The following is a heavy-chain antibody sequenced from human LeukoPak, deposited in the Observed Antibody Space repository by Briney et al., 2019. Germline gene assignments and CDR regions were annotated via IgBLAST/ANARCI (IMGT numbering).Heavy chain of an antibody. J-gene: IGHJ4*02. CDR3: ASTTMAIPGDY. Sequence: GESLRLSCAVSGFTFSNYWMHWVRQAPGKGLVWVSRINTDGSSTNYADSVKGRFTISRDNAKNTLYLQMNSLRGEDTAVYYCASTTMAIPGDYWGQGTLVTVSS. CDR2: INTDGSST. CDR1: GFTFSNYW. V-gene: IGHV3-74*01. D-gene: IGHD5-18*01.